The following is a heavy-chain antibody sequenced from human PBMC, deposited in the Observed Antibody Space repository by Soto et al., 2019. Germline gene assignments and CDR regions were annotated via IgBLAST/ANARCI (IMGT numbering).Heavy chain of an antibody. CDR1: GYDSVTYA. CDR2: INTLNGNT. D-gene: IGHD5-18*01. J-gene: IGHJ6*01. Sequence: QAQLVQSGAEVKKPGASVNVSCKASGYDSVTYAITWVRQRPGQGLEWMGWINTLNGNTNYAQNVQGRVTTTTDTSARRDHLELMCLRSDDTTVIYGASRVQVWLPADSGEDVWGQRPTVTVSS. CDR3: ASRVQVWLPADSGEDV. V-gene: IGHV1-18*01.